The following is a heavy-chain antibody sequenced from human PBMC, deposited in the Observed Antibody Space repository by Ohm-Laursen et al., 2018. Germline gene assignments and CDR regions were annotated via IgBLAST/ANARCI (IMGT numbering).Heavy chain of an antibody. J-gene: IGHJ4*02. CDR2: INPNSGGT. Sequence: SSVKVSCKASGYTFTGYYMHWVRQAPGQGLEWMGWINPNSGGTNYAQKFQGRVTMTRDTSISTAYMELSRLRSDDTAVYYCARDLNYYDSSGYYLLGYWGQGTLVTVSS. V-gene: IGHV1-2*02. D-gene: IGHD3-22*01. CDR3: ARDLNYYDSSGYYLLGY. CDR1: GYTFTGYY.